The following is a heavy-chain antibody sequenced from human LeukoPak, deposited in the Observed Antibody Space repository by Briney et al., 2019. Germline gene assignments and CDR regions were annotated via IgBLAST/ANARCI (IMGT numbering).Heavy chain of an antibody. CDR2: INPSGGST. Sequence: ASVKVSCKASGYTFTSYYMHWVRQAPGQGLEWMGIINPSGGSTSYAQKFQGRVTMTRDTSTSTVCMELSSLRSEDTAVYYCARDRGKEEMATDFDYWGQGTLVTVSS. CDR3: ARDRGKEEMATDFDY. V-gene: IGHV1-46*01. D-gene: IGHD5-24*01. J-gene: IGHJ4*02. CDR1: GYTFTSYY.